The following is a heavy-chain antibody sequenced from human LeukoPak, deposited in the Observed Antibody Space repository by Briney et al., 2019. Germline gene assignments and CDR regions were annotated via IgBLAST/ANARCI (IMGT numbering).Heavy chain of an antibody. J-gene: IGHJ3*02. D-gene: IGHD2-21*02. CDR3: ARLVVVTARGAFDI. V-gene: IGHV4-30-4*01. CDR2: IYYSGST. Sequence: PSQTLSLTCTVSGGSIGSGDYYWSWIRQPPGKGLEWIGYIYYSGSTYYNPSLKSRVTISVDTSKNQFSLKLSSVTAADTAVYYCARLVVVTARGAFDIWGQGTMVTVSS. CDR1: GGSIGSGDYY.